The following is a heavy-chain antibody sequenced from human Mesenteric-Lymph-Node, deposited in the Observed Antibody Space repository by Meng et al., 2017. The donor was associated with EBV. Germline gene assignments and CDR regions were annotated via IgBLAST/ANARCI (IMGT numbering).Heavy chain of an antibody. D-gene: IGHD6-19*01. J-gene: IGHJ4*02. Sequence: QPCQSGPGLVKPSQTLALACAISADSVDSNSADWNRIRQSPSRGLEWLRRKYYRSKWYNGYAVSVKSRITINPDTSKNQFSLQLNAVTPEATAMYCWARSGSSGWIDYWGQGTLVTVSS. V-gene: IGHV6-1*01. CDR3: ARSGSSGWIDY. CDR1: ADSVDSNSAD. CDR2: KYYRSKWYN.